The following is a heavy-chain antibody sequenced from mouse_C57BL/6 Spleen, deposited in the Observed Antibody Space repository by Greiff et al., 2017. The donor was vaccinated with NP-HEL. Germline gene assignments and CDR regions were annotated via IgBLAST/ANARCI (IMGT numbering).Heavy chain of an antibody. V-gene: IGHV1-54*01. Sequence: QVQLKESGAELVRPGTSVKVSCKASGYAFTNYLIEWVKQRPGQGLEWIGVINPGSGGTNYNEKFKGKATLTADKSSSTAYMQLSSLTSEDSAVYFCARGGHYYGSSYDYFDYWGQGTTLTVSS. J-gene: IGHJ2*01. CDR3: ARGGHYYGSSYDYFDY. CDR1: GYAFTNYL. D-gene: IGHD1-1*01. CDR2: INPGSGGT.